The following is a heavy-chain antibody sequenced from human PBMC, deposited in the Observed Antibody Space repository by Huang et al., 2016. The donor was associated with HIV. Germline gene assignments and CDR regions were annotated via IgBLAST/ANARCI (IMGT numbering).Heavy chain of an antibody. Sequence: QVQLVQSGAEVKRPGASVKVSCKASGYSFTVPFIHWLRQAPGQGLEWMGRIDPTIGAINWASSFQGRVSMTRDKSIGTAYMELSGLRSDDTAVFFCAREAWASGVAHYFDYWGPGTLVTVSS. J-gene: IGHJ4*02. CDR3: AREAWASGVAHYFDY. CDR1: GYSFTVPF. CDR2: IDPTIGAI. D-gene: IGHD3-10*01. V-gene: IGHV1-2*06.